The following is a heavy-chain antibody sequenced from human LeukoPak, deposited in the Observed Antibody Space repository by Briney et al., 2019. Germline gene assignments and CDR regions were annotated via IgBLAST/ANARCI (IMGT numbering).Heavy chain of an antibody. CDR2: IRRESEFI. D-gene: IGHD3-9*01. Sequence: GGSLRLSCADSGFSISSFPFNWVRQAPGKGLEWIAHIRRESEFISYADSVKGRFTISRDNGKKTLYLQISSLRDEDTAVYFCVRDHDWAFDLWGQGTMVTVSS. CDR3: VRDHDWAFDL. CDR1: GFSISSFP. V-gene: IGHV3-48*02. J-gene: IGHJ3*01.